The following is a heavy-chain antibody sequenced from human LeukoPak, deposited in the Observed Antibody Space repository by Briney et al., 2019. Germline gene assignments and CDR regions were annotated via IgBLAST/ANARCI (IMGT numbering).Heavy chain of an antibody. V-gene: IGHV4-38-2*02. CDR3: ARVRLYGAFSRGPNWFDP. Sequence: SETLSLTCSVSGFSISSGYFWGWIRQPPGKGLEWIGNIYQGGNTYYNPSLQSRLTLSLDTSKNQLSLRLSSVTAADTAVYYCARVRLYGAFSRGPNWFDPWGQGTLVTVSS. CDR2: IYQGGNT. CDR1: GFSISSGYF. J-gene: IGHJ5*02. D-gene: IGHD4-17*01.